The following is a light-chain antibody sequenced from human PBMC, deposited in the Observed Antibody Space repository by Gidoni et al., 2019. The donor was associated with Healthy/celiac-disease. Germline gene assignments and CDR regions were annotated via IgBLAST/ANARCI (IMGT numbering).Light chain of an antibody. CDR1: QSVSSY. V-gene: IGKV3-11*01. Sequence: EIVFTQSPATLSLSPGERATLSCRASQSVSSYLAWYQQKPGQAPRLLIYDASNRATGIPARFSGSGSGTDFTLTISSLEPEDFAVYYCQQRSTPFTFGPGTKVDIK. J-gene: IGKJ3*01. CDR2: DAS. CDR3: QQRSTPFT.